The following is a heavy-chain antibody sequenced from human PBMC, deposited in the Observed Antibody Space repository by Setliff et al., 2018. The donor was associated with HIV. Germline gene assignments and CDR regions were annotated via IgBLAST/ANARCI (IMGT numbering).Heavy chain of an antibody. V-gene: IGHV1-18*01. CDR1: GYTFTTYG. D-gene: IGHD6-19*01. CDR3: ARLGSGGSDSYYYAMDI. Sequence: ASVKVSCKASGYTFTTYGISWVRQAPGHGLGWMGWISPNFGHTNYAQNFVGRVNRTVDTSTSRGYMELRSLRSDDTDVYFYARLGSGGSDSYYYAMDIWGQGTTVTVSS. CDR2: ISPNFGHT. J-gene: IGHJ6*02.